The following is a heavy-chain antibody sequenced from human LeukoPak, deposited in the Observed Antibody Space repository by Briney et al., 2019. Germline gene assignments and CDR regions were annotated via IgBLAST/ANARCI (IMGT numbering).Heavy chain of an antibody. CDR1: GFTFSGYR. D-gene: IGHD5-12*01. Sequence: GGSLRLSCATSGFTFSGYRMNWVRQAPGEGLEWVANIKEDGSEKYYVDSVKGRFTISRDNAKNSLYLQMNSLRAEDTALYYCAKISGAYDGYFDYWGQGTLVTVSS. CDR3: AKISGAYDGYFDY. J-gene: IGHJ4*02. V-gene: IGHV3-7*03. CDR2: IKEDGSEK.